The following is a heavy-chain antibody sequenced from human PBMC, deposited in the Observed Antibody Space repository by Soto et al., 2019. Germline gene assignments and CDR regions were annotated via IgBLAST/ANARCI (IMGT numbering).Heavy chain of an antibody. Sequence: EVQLLESGGGLVQPGGSLRLSCAASGFTFSSYAMSWVRQAPGKGLEWVSAISGSGGSTYYADSVKGRFTISRDNSKNTLYLQMNSLRAEDTAVYYCAKVKRYDYGDYCYFDYWGQGTLVTVSS. CDR1: GFTFSSYA. CDR2: ISGSGGST. D-gene: IGHD4-17*01. J-gene: IGHJ4*02. V-gene: IGHV3-23*01. CDR3: AKVKRYDYGDYCYFDY.